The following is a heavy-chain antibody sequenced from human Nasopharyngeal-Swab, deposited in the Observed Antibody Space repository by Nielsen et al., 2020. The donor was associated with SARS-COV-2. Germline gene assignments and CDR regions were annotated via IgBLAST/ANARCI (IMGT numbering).Heavy chain of an antibody. V-gene: IGHV3-30*18. CDR2: ISYDGSNK. J-gene: IGHJ4*02. D-gene: IGHD5-12*01. CDR1: GFTFSSYG. Sequence: GESLKISCAASGFTFSSYGMHWVRQAPGKGLEWVAVISYDGSNKYYADSVKGRFTISRDNPKNTLYLQMNSLRAEDTAVYYCAKAYGGYVPFDYWGQGTLVTVSS. CDR3: AKAYGGYVPFDY.